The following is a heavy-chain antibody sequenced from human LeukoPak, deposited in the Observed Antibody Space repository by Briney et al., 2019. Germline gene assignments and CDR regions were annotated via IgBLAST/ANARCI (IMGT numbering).Heavy chain of an antibody. J-gene: IGHJ4*02. Sequence: PSETLSLTCTVSGGSISSYYWSWIRQPPGKGLEWIGYIYYSGSTNYNPSLKSRVTISVDTSKNQFSLKLSSVTAADTAVYYCALSDQHSFDYWGQGTLVTVSS. CDR2: IYYSGST. V-gene: IGHV4-59*01. D-gene: IGHD3-3*02. CDR3: ALSDQHSFDY. CDR1: GGSISSYY.